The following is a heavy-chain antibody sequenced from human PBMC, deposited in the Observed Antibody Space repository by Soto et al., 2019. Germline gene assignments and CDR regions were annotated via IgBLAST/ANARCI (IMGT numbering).Heavy chain of an antibody. Sequence: GASVKVSCKASGYTFTSYAMHWVRQAPGQRLEWMGWINAGNGNTKYSPKFQGRVTITRDTSASTAYMELSSVRSEDTAVYYCAREGLWDWLPTANLQHWGQGTLVTVSS. CDR2: INAGNGNT. CDR1: GYTFTSYA. D-gene: IGHD3-9*01. CDR3: AREGLWDWLPTANLQH. J-gene: IGHJ1*01. V-gene: IGHV1-3*01.